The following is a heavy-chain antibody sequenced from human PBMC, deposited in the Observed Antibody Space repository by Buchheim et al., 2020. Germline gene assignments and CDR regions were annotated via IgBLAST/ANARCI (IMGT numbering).Heavy chain of an antibody. D-gene: IGHD3-3*01. CDR3: ASTYYDFWSGYQKPNNWFDP. V-gene: IGHV4-39*07. CDR1: GGSISSSSYY. CDR2: IYYSGST. J-gene: IGHJ5*02. Sequence: QLQLQESGPGLVKPSETLSLTCTVSGGSISSSSYYWGWIRQPPGKGLEWIGSIYYSGSTYYNPSLKSRVTISVATSKNQFSLKLSSVTAADTAVYYCASTYYDFWSGYQKPNNWFDPWGQGTL.